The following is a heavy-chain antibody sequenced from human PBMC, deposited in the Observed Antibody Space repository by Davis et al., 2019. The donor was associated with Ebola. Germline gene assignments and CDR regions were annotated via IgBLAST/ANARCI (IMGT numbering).Heavy chain of an antibody. CDR1: GFTFSDYY. J-gene: IGHJ6*03. CDR2: ISSSGSTI. CDR3: ARGLRIVVVPAARGRNYMDV. V-gene: IGHV3-11*04. Sequence: GESLKISCAASGFTFSDYYMSWIRQAPGKGLEWVSYISSSGSTIYYADSVKGRFTISRDNAKNSLYLQMNSLRDEDTAVYYCARGLRIVVVPAARGRNYMDVWGKGTTVTVSS. D-gene: IGHD2-2*01.